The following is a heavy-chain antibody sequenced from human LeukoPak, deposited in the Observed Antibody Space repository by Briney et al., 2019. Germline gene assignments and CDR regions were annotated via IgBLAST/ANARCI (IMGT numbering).Heavy chain of an antibody. J-gene: IGHJ4*02. Sequence: ESGPTLVNPTQTLTLTCTFSGFSLSTRGMCVSWIRQPPGKALEWLARIDWDDDKFYSTSLKTRLTISKDTSKNQVVLIMTNMDPVDTATYYCARSREMATVIDFDYWSQGSLVTVSS. CDR2: IDWDDDK. CDR3: ARSREMATVIDFDY. V-gene: IGHV2-70*17. D-gene: IGHD5-24*01. CDR1: GFSLSTRGMC.